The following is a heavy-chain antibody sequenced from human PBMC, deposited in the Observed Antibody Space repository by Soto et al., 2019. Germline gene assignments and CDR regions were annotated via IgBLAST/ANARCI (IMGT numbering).Heavy chain of an antibody. V-gene: IGHV5-51*01. J-gene: IGHJ3*02. CDR3: ARLYSGSYAHAFDM. CDR1: GNSFTSYC. CDR2: IYPGDSDT. D-gene: IGHD1-26*01. Sequence: PGESLKISCKGSGNSFTSYCIGWVRQMPGKGLEWMGLIYPGDSDTRYSPSFQGKVTISADKSITTAYMQWSSLKASDTAIYYCARLYSGSYAHAFDMWGQGTMLTV.